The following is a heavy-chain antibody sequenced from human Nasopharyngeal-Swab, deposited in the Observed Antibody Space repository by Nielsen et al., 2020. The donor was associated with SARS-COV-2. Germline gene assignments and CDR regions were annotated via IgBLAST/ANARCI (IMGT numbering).Heavy chain of an antibody. D-gene: IGHD3-3*01. V-gene: IGHV1-24*01. J-gene: IGHJ4*02. CDR1: ENTLTELS. CDR2: FDPEDGET. Sequence: ASVKVSCKVSENTLTELSMHWVRQAPGKGLEWMGGFDPEDGETIYAQKFQGRVAMTEDRSTGTAYMELSGLRSEDTAIYYCATVIRSIFGVAYGNSAFDDWGQGTLVTVSS. CDR3: ATVIRSIFGVAYGNSAFDD.